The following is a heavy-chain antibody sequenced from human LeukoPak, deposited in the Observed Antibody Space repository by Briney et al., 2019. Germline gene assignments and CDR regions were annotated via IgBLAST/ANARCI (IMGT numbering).Heavy chain of an antibody. D-gene: IGHD3-3*01. CDR1: GGSISSYY. Sequence: SETLSHTCTVSGGSISSYYWSWIRQPAGKGLEWIGRIYTSGSTNYNPSLKSRVTMSVDTSKNQFSLKLGSVAAADTAVYYCARDRGRQLRPPSSMDVWGQGTTVTVSS. J-gene: IGHJ6*02. CDR3: ARDRGRQLRPPSSMDV. CDR2: IYTSGST. V-gene: IGHV4-4*07.